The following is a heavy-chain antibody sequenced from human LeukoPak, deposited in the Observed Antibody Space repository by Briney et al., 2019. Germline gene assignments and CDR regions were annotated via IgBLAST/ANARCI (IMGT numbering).Heavy chain of an antibody. V-gene: IGHV4-34*01. CDR2: INHSGST. J-gene: IGHJ4*02. CDR1: GGSLSGYY. Sequence: PSETLSLTCAVYGGSLSGYYWRWLRQPPGKGLEWIGEINHSGSTNYNPSLKSRVTISVDTSNNHFSLKLSSVTAANTAVYYCARVPKWVGALDYWGQGTLVTVSS. D-gene: IGHD1-26*01. CDR3: ARVPKWVGALDY.